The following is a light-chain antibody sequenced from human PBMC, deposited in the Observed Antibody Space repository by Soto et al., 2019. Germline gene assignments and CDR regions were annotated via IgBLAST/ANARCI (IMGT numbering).Light chain of an antibody. CDR2: SAS. CDR3: EKVNAAPRT. Sequence: DIQMTQSPSSLSASVGDRVTITCRASQDISVYLAWYQQKPGKVPKRLIYSASTLQSGVPSRFSGSGSGTDFTLTISSPQPEDVSTYYCEKVNAAPRTFGQGTRLEIK. V-gene: IGKV1-27*01. CDR1: QDISVY. J-gene: IGKJ5*01.